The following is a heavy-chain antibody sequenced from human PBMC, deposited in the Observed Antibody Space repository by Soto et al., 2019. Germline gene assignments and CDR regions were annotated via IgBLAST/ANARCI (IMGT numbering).Heavy chain of an antibody. CDR3: ATYTSLDY. D-gene: IGHD2-2*02. Sequence: EVQLVETGGGVIQPGGSLRLSCAASGFTVSNNYMSWVRQAPGKGLECVSLIYSGGSTFYADSVKGRFTISRDNSKNTLFLQMNSLRAEDTAVYFCATYTSLDYWGQGTLVTVSS. CDR1: GFTVSNNY. CDR2: IYSGGST. J-gene: IGHJ4*02. V-gene: IGHV3-53*02.